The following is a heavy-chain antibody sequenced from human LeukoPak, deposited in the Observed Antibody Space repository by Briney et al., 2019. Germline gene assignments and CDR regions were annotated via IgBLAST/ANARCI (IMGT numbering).Heavy chain of an antibody. Sequence: SETLSLTCAVYGGSFSGYYWSWIRQPPGKGLEWIGEINHSGSTNYNPSLKSRVTISVDTSKNQFSLKLSSVTAADTAVYYCARDARCCTNGVCYQKFGYWGQGTLVTVSS. V-gene: IGHV4-34*01. J-gene: IGHJ4*02. CDR1: GGSFSGYY. CDR3: ARDARCCTNGVCYQKFGY. CDR2: INHSGST. D-gene: IGHD2-8*01.